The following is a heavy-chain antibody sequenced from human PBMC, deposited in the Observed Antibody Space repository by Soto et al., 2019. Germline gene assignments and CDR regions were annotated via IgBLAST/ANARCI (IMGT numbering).Heavy chain of an antibody. J-gene: IGHJ4*02. Sequence: SETLSLTCTVSGGSVTSDEDYWTWIRQSPGKGLEWIGYISNSGSTGYNPSLKTRLSMSVDRSKNQFTLRLTSVTAADTAGYFCATESGSTYGYFDHWGQGTQVTVSS. CDR3: ATESGSTYGYFDH. CDR2: ISNSGST. CDR1: GGSVTSDEDY. D-gene: IGHD5-18*01. V-gene: IGHV4-30-4*01.